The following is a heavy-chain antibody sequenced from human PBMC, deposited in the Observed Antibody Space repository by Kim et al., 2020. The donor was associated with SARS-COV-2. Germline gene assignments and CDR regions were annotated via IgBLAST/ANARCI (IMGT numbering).Heavy chain of an antibody. V-gene: IGHV3-23*01. D-gene: IGHD1-26*01. J-gene: IGHJ4*02. Sequence: TYYADSVKGRFTISRDNSKNTLYLQMNSLRAEDTAVYYCAKDLLVGATKDWGQGTLVTVSS. CDR3: AKDLLVGATKD. CDR2: T.